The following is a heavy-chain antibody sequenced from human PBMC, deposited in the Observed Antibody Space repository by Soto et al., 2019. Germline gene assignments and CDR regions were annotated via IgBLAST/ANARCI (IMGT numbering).Heavy chain of an antibody. CDR1: GGSFSGYY. CDR3: ARDDRFDYYGMDV. J-gene: IGHJ6*02. CDR2: INHSGST. D-gene: IGHD1-1*01. Sequence: SETLSLTCAVYGGSFSGYYWSWIRQPPGKGLEWIGEINHSGSTNYNPSLKSRVTISVHTSKNQFSLKLSSVTAADTAVYYCARDDRFDYYGMDVWGQGTTVTVSS. V-gene: IGHV4-34*01.